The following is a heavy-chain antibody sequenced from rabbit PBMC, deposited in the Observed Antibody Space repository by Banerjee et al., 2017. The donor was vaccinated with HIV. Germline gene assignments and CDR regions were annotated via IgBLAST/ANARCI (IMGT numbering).Heavy chain of an antibody. CDR3: VRDQAHMLDL. V-gene: IGHV1S7*01. CDR2: IDPVFGIT. D-gene: IGHD1-1*01. J-gene: IGHJ3*01. Sequence: QLKESGGGLVQPGGSLKLSCKASGFTLSSYYMNWVRQAPGKGLEWIGYIDPVFGITYYANWVNGRFSISRENAQNTVFLQMTSLTAADTATYFCVRDQAHMLDLWGQGTLVTVS. CDR1: GFTLSSYY.